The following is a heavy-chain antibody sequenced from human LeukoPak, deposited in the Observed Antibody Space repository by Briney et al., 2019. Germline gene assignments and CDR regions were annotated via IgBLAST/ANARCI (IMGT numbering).Heavy chain of an antibody. CDR1: VDSTNSPNSY. V-gene: IGHV4-39*01. CDR2: IFHDGTT. D-gene: IGHD1-1*01. J-gene: IGHJ4*02. CDR3: ARRVVAGTTFDY. Sequence: SGTLSLTCTVSVDSTNSPNSYWGWIRQPPGKGLGWIGSIFHDGTTYYSPSLKSRVTVSVDTTLNQFSLSLMSMTAADTAVYYCARRVVAGTTFDYWGQGNLVTVSS.